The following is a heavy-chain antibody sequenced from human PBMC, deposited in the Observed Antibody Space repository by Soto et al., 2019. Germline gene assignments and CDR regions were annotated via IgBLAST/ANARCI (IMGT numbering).Heavy chain of an antibody. J-gene: IGHJ4*02. CDR2: SNYSGST. D-gene: IGHD4-17*01. Sequence: QLQLQESGPGLVKPSETLSLTCSVSGDSISSSSYYWGWLRQPPGKGLEWIGTSNYSGSTYYNQPLKSRVTISVDTSKNQFSLKVSSVTAADTDVYYCASLYGDYVPYWGQGILVSVSS. CDR1: GDSISSSSYY. V-gene: IGHV4-39*01. CDR3: ASLYGDYVPY.